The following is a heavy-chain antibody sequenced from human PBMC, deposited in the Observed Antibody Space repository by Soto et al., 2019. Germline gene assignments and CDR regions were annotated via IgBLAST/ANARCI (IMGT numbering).Heavy chain of an antibody. CDR3: AKDRYGSLEGGMDV. CDR2: VTWSSANV. Sequence: EVQLVESGGGLVQPGRSLRLSCAASGFIFDDFGMHWVRQAPGKGLEWVSGVTWSSANVDYADSVKGRFTITRDNAKNSRYLQMNSLRGEDTALYYCAKDRYGSLEGGMDVWGQGTTVTVSS. J-gene: IGHJ6*02. CDR1: GFIFDDFG. D-gene: IGHD1-26*01. V-gene: IGHV3-9*01.